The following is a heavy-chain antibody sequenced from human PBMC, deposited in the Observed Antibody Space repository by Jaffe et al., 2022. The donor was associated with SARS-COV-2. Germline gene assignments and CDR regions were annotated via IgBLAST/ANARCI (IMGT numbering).Heavy chain of an antibody. Sequence: QLQLQESGPGLVKPSETLSLTCTVTGGSISNGGYYWGWVRQPPGKGLEWIGDIFYSGSTHYNPSLGSRVSISIDTSKNQFSLKLRSVTAADTAVYYCARLGTRIVVVDVDYWGQGALVTVSS. D-gene: IGHD2-15*01. CDR1: GGSISNGGYY. CDR2: IFYSGST. V-gene: IGHV4-39*01. CDR3: ARLGTRIVVVDVDY. J-gene: IGHJ4*02.